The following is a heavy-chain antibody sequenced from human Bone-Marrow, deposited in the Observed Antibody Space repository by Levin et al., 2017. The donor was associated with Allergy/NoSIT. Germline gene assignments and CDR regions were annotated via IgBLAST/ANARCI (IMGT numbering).Heavy chain of an antibody. CDR3: AKGSYYDSSGPSIY. V-gene: IGHV3-23*01. J-gene: IGHJ4*02. CDR1: GFTFSSYA. D-gene: IGHD3-22*01. CDR2: ISGSGGIT. Sequence: AGGSLRLSCAASGFTFSSYAVNWVRQAPGKGLEWVSTISGSGGITLYADSVKGRFTISRDNSKNTLYLQMNNLRAEDTAVYYCAKGSYYDSSGPSIYWGQGTLVTVSS.